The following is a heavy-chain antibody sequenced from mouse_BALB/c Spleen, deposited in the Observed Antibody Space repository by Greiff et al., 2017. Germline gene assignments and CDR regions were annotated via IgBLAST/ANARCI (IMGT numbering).Heavy chain of an antibody. Sequence: EVKLMESGGGLVQPKGSLKLSCAASGFTFNTYAMNWVRQAPGKGLEWVARIRSKSNNYATYYADSVKDRFTISRDDSQSMLYLQMNNLKTEDTAMYYCVRHIYYGYDGYWYFDVWGAGTTVTVSS. CDR2: IRSKSNNYAT. D-gene: IGHD2-2*01. CDR3: VRHIYYGYDGYWYFDV. V-gene: IGHV10-1*02. J-gene: IGHJ1*01. CDR1: GFTFNTYA.